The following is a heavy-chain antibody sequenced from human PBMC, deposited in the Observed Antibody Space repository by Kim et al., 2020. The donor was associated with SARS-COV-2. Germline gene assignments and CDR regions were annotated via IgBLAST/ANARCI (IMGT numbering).Heavy chain of an antibody. Sequence: SETLSLTCTVSGGSISSSDYYWGWIRQPPGKGLEWIGSIYYTGTTYCNPSLKSRVTISVDTSKNQFSLKLSSVTDATVYYCARHGCTGGVCYFDPWGQGTLVTVSS. D-gene: IGHD2-8*02. CDR2: IYYTGTT. CDR1: GGSISSSDYY. V-gene: IGHV4-39*01. CDR3: ARHGCTGGVCYFDP. J-gene: IGHJ5*02.